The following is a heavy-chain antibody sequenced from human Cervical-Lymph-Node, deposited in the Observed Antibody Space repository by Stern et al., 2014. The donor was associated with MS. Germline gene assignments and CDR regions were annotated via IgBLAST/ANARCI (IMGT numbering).Heavy chain of an antibody. CDR2: INHTGAT. V-gene: IGHV4-34*01. CDR1: GGSFSDYY. CDR3: ARGPQHSSWYFPFDY. D-gene: IGHD6-13*01. Sequence: QVQLQQWGAGLLKPSDTLSLTCGVSGGSFSDYYWSWIRQAPGKGLEWIGEINHTGATNYHPSIKSRFALSVDTSKNQFSLKLSSVTAADTSVYYCARGPQHSSWYFPFDYWGQGTLVTVSS. J-gene: IGHJ4*02.